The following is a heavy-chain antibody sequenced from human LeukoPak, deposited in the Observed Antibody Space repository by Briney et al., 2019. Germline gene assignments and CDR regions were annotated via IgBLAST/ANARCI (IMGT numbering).Heavy chain of an antibody. CDR1: GGSISSGGYS. V-gene: IGHV4-30-2*01. CDR2: IYHSGST. D-gene: IGHD1-14*01. J-gene: IGHJ3*02. CDR3: ARGYGAFDI. Sequence: SQTLSLTCAVSGGSISSGGYSWSWIRQPPGQGLEWIGYIYHSGSTYYNPSLKSRVTISVDRSKNQFSLKLSSVTAADTAVYYCARGYGAFDIWGQGTMVTVSS.